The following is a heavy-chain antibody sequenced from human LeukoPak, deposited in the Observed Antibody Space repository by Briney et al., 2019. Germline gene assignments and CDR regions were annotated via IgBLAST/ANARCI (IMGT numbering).Heavy chain of an antibody. J-gene: IGHJ4*02. CDR1: GYTFTSYF. Sequence: ASVTVSCKASGYTFTSYFIHWVRQAPGEGLEWMGIINPTGGSTRYAQKFQGRVTMTRDTSTSTVYMELNSLRAEDTAMYYCAAESIAAYPPYFDYWGQGTLVTVSS. CDR3: AAESIAAYPPYFDY. V-gene: IGHV1-46*01. CDR2: INPTGGST. D-gene: IGHD6-6*01.